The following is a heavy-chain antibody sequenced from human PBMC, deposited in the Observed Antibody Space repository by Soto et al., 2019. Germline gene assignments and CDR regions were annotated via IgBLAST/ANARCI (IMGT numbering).Heavy chain of an antibody. CDR1: GLTFSSYG. CDR2: ISYDGSNK. V-gene: IGHV3-30*18. D-gene: IGHD2-2*03. J-gene: IGHJ6*02. CDR3: AKEMDIVVVPAASDRPYYYYGLDV. Sequence: GGPQRLSCAASGLTFSSYGMHWVRQAQGKGLEWVAVISYDGSNKYYADSVKGRFTISRDNSKNTLYLQMNSLRAEDTAVYYCAKEMDIVVVPAASDRPYYYYGLDVWGQGTTVTVSS.